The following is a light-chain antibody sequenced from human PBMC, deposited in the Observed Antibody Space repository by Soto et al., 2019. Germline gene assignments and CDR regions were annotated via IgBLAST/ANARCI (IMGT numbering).Light chain of an antibody. Sequence: EIVLTQSPGTLSLSPGERATLSCSASQSVSSSYLAWYQQKPGQAPRLLIYGASSRATGIPDRFSGSGSGTDFTLTISRLEIEDFAVYYCQQYGSSPTFGPGTKVDIK. CDR1: QSVSSSY. CDR3: QQYGSSPT. J-gene: IGKJ3*01. V-gene: IGKV3-20*01. CDR2: GAS.